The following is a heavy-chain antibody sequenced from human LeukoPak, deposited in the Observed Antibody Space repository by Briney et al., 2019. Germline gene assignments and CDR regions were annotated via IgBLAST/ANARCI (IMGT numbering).Heavy chain of an antibody. CDR3: ARLLDYGNSGDPDAFDI. CDR1: GVSIGSYY. CDR2: INYSRRT. D-gene: IGHD3-22*01. Sequence: PSETLSLTCTVSGVSIGSYYCTSIRQPPGKGLEWIAFINYSRRTKFNPSIQSRVTISLDTSKIHFSLQLRSVTAADTAVYYCARLLDYGNSGDPDAFDIWGQGTMVTVSS. V-gene: IGHV4-59*01. J-gene: IGHJ3*02.